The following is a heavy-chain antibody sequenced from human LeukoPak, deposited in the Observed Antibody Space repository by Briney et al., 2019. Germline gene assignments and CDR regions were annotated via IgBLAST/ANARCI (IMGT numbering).Heavy chain of an antibody. J-gene: IGHJ3*02. CDR1: GGTFSSYA. Sequence: ASVKVSCKASGGTFSSYAISWVRQAPGQGLEWMGGIIPIFGTANYAQKFQGRVTITTDESTSTAYMELSSLRSEDTAVYYCASRIAARFPDAFDIWGQGTMVTVSS. CDR3: ASRIAARFPDAFDI. D-gene: IGHD6-6*01. V-gene: IGHV1-69*05. CDR2: IIPIFGTA.